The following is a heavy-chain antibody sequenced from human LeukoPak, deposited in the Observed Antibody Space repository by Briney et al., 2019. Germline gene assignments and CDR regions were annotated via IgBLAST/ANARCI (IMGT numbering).Heavy chain of an antibody. D-gene: IGHD4-11*01. CDR2: INYSGST. J-gene: IGHJ4*02. Sequence: SETLSLTCSVSGYSISSGYQWGWIRQSPGKRLERLGSINYSGSTYDNRSLKSRVTLSIDTSKNEFSLNVRAVTAADTAVYYCARSELNDYSRYWGQGILVIVSS. V-gene: IGHV4-38-2*02. CDR1: GYSISSGYQ. CDR3: ARSELNDYSRY.